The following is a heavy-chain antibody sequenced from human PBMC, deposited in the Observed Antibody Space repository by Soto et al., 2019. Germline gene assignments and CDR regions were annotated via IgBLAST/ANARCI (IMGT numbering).Heavy chain of an antibody. V-gene: IGHV3-33*01. CDR1: GFFFQNYA. CDR3: ARAITMTLARIFGMDV. J-gene: IGHJ6*02. CDR2: IFYDGSND. Sequence: GGSLRLSCAGSGFFFQNYAMHWVRLAPGKGLEWVAYIFYDGSNDNYAESVKGRFTVSRDNSEGMMYLQMDNLRVEDTGVYFCARAITMTLARIFGMDVWGLGTTVTVSS. D-gene: IGHD3-3*01.